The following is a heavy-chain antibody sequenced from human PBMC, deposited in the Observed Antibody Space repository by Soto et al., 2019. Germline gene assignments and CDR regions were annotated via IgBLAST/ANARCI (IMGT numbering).Heavy chain of an antibody. CDR3: ARDGSPNVPAAMSWLDP. CDR1: AGSVTSGNYY. J-gene: IGHJ5*02. CDR2: IFNSGNS. Sequence: PSGTLSLTCSVSAGSVTSGNYYWTLIRQRAGKGLEWIGHIFNSGNSYYNPSLKRRPSISADTPKHQFSLRPTSHTAAHAAVYSCARDGSPNVPAAMSWLDPCGQGPLVTVSS. V-gene: IGHV4-31*03. D-gene: IGHD2-2*01.